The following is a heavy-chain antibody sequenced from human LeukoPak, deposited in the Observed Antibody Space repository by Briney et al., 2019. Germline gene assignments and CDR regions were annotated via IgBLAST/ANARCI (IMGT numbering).Heavy chain of an antibody. CDR1: GFTVSSNY. D-gene: IGHD3-22*01. CDR3: AKEGANYYYDY. V-gene: IGHV3-23*01. J-gene: IGHJ4*02. CDR2: ISGGGGST. Sequence: PGGSLRLSCAASGFTVSSNYMSWVRQAPGKGLEWVSAISGGGGSTYYADSVKGRFTISRDNSKNTLYLQMNSLRAEDTAVYYCAKEGANYYYDYWGQGTLVTVSS.